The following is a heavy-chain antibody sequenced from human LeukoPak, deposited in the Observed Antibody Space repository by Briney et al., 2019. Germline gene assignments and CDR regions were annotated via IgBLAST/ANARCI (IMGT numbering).Heavy chain of an antibody. CDR2: IYYSGST. J-gene: IGHJ4*02. CDR3: ARAPYGGYSYYFDY. Sequence: SETLSLTCTVSGGSISSYYWSWIRQPPGKALEWIGYIYYSGSTNYNPSLKSRATISVDTSKNHFSLKLSSVTAADTAVYYCARAPYGGYSYYFDYWGQGTLVTVSS. D-gene: IGHD5-12*01. CDR1: GGSISSYY. V-gene: IGHV4-59*01.